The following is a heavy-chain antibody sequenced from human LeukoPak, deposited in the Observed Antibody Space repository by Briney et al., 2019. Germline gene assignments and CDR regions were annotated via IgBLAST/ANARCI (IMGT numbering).Heavy chain of an antibody. V-gene: IGHV1-2*02. CDR3: ARGTNGYSSSWYRD. D-gene: IGHD6-13*01. Sequence: ASVKVSCKASGYTFTGYYMHWVRQAPGQGLEWMGWINPNSGGINYAQKFQGRVTMTRDTSISTAYMELSRLRSDDTAVYYCARGTNGYSSSWYRDWGQGTLVTVSS. J-gene: IGHJ4*02. CDR1: GYTFTGYY. CDR2: INPNSGGI.